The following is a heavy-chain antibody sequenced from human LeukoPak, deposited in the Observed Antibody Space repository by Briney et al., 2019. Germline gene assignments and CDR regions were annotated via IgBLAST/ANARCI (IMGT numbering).Heavy chain of an antibody. CDR2: ISAYNGNR. D-gene: IGHD3-3*01. CDR3: AKAGDDFWSAV. Sequence: ASVKVPCKASGYTFISYGISWVRQAPGQGLEWMGWISAYNGNRNYAQKFQGRVTMTTDTSTSTAYMELRSLRSDDTALYYCAKAGDDFWSAVWGQGTLVTVSS. J-gene: IGHJ4*02. V-gene: IGHV1-18*01. CDR1: GYTFISYG.